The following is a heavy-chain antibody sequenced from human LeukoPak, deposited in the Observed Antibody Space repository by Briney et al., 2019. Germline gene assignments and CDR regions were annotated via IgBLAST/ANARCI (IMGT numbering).Heavy chain of an antibody. Sequence: PGGSLRLSCAASGFTFSDSYMIWIRQAPGKGLEWVSYISSSGTYTNYADSVKGRFTISRDNARNSLSLQMNSLRADDTGVYYCARVGSGWYFDYWGQGALVTVSS. J-gene: IGHJ4*02. CDR1: GFTFSDSY. CDR3: ARVGSGWYFDY. CDR2: ISSSGTYT. V-gene: IGHV3-11*05. D-gene: IGHD6-19*01.